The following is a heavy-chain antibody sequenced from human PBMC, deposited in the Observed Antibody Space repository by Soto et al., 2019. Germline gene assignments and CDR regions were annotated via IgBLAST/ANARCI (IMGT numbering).Heavy chain of an antibody. CDR1: GGSISSGDYY. CDR2: IYYSGST. V-gene: IGHV4-30-4*01. Sequence: QVQLQESGPGLVKPSQTLSLTCTVSGGSISSGDYYWSWIRQPPGKGLEWIGYIYYSGSTYYNPSLKSRVTISVDTSKNQSSLKLISVTAADTAVYYCARDPGLLDTAMVNHGMDVWGQGTTVTVSS. J-gene: IGHJ6*02. D-gene: IGHD5-18*01. CDR3: ARDPGLLDTAMVNHGMDV.